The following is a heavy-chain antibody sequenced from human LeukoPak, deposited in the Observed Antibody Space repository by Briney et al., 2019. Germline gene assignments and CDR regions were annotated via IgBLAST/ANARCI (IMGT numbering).Heavy chain of an antibody. D-gene: IGHD4-17*01. CDR1: GFTSSSYW. J-gene: IGHJ5*02. CDR2: ISSDGRST. V-gene: IGHV3-74*01. Sequence: PGGSLRLSCAVSGFTSSSYWMNWVRQAPGKGLVWVSRISSDGRSTSYADSVKGRFTISRDNAKNSLYLQMNSLRAEDTAVYYCVRDNGDYVDWFDPWGQGTLVTVSS. CDR3: VRDNGDYVDWFDP.